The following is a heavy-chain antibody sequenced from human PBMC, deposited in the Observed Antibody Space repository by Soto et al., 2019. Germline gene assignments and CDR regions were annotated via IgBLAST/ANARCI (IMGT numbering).Heavy chain of an antibody. CDR2: ISSSSSYI. Sequence: GGSLRLSCAASGFTFSSYSMNWVRQAPGKGLEWVSSISSSSSYIYYADSVKGRFTILRDNAKNSLYLQMNSLRAEDTAVYYCARDLGWELPDYYYGMDVWGQGTTVTVSS. D-gene: IGHD1-26*01. V-gene: IGHV3-21*01. J-gene: IGHJ6*02. CDR3: ARDLGWELPDYYYGMDV. CDR1: GFTFSSYS.